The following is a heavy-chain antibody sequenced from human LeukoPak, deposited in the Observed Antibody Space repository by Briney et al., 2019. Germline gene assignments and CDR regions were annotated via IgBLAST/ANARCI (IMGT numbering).Heavy chain of an antibody. J-gene: IGHJ5*02. CDR3: GRDFGGIAARCWFDP. Sequence: PSQTLSLTCAVSGGSISSGGYYWGWIRQPPGKGLEWIGSIYYSGSTYYNPSLKSRVTISVDTSKNQFSLKLSSVTAADTAVYYCGRDFGGIAARCWFDPWGQGTLVTVSS. D-gene: IGHD6-6*01. CDR1: GGSISSGGYY. V-gene: IGHV4-39*02. CDR2: IYYSGST.